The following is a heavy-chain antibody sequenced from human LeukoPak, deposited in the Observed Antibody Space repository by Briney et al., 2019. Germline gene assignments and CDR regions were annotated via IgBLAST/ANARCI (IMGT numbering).Heavy chain of an antibody. V-gene: IGHV3-7*01. CDR3: ARDTSPMRADTTGVNVWFDAFDI. J-gene: IGHJ3*02. Sequence: SGGSLRLSCAASGFTFNNEWMTWVRQAPGKGLEWVANIKQDGSKKNYVGSVQGRFTISTDNAKNSVYLQMNSLRAEDTAVYYCARDTSPMRADTTGVNVWFDAFDIWGQGTMVTVSS. CDR2: IKQDGSKK. D-gene: IGHD3-16*01. CDR1: GFTFNNEW.